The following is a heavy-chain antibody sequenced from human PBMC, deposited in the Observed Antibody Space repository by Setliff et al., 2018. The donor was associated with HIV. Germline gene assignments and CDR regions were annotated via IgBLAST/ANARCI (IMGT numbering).Heavy chain of an antibody. D-gene: IGHD3-16*02. CDR3: ARLTIEGVIVKD. V-gene: IGHV4-39*01. J-gene: IGHJ4*02. Sequence: SETLSLTCTVSGGSISSSSYYWGWVRQPPGKGLEWIGSMYYSGSTYYNPSPKSRVTISVDTSKNQFSLKVSSVTAADTAVYYCARLTIEGVIVKDWGQGTLVTVSS. CDR1: GGSISSSSYY. CDR2: MYYSGST.